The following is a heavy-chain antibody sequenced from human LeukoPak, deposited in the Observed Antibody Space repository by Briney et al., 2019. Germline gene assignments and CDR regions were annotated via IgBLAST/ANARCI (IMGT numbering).Heavy chain of an antibody. Sequence: PSETLSLTCTVSGGSISSHYWSWIRQPPGKGLEWIGYIYYSGSTNYNPSLKSRVTISVDTSKNQFSLKLSSVTAADTAVYYCARGIVVVPADLNFDYWGQGTLVTVSS. CDR2: IYYSGST. J-gene: IGHJ4*02. V-gene: IGHV4-59*11. CDR1: GGSISSHY. D-gene: IGHD2-2*01. CDR3: ARGIVVVPADLNFDY.